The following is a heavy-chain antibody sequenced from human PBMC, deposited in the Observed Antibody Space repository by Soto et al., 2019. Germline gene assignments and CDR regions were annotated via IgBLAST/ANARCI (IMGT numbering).Heavy chain of an antibody. CDR2: INSDGSST. Sequence: EVQLVESGGGLVQPGGSLRLSCAASGFTFSSYWMHWVRQAPGKGLVWVSRINSDGSSTSYADSVKGRFTISRDNAKSTLYLQMNSRRAEDTAVYYCARDYDFWSGYYVGVGGMDVWGQGTTVTVSS. V-gene: IGHV3-74*01. D-gene: IGHD3-3*01. J-gene: IGHJ6*02. CDR3: ARDYDFWSGYYVGVGGMDV. CDR1: GFTFSSYW.